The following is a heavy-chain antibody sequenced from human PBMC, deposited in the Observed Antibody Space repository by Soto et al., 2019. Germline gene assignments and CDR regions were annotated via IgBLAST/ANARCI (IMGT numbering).Heavy chain of an antibody. J-gene: IGHJ5*02. D-gene: IGHD2-2*01. CDR2: IYYSGST. V-gene: IGHV4-31*03. CDR3: ARVHRALYCSSTSCPNWFDP. CDR1: GGSISSGGYY. Sequence: SETLSLTCTVCGGSISSGGYYWSWIRQHPGKGLEWIGYIYYSGSTYYNPSLKGRVTISVDTSKNQFSLKLSSVTAADTAVYYCARVHRALYCSSTSCPNWFDPWGQGTLVTVSS.